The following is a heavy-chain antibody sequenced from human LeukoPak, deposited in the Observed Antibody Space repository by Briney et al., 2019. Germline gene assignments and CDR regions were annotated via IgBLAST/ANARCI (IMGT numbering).Heavy chain of an antibody. CDR1: GFTFSSYA. CDR3: AKAVGYSYDLDAFDV. D-gene: IGHD5-18*01. Sequence: GGSLRLSCAASGFTFSSYAMSWVRQAPGKGLEWVSAISGSGGSTYYADSVKGRFTISRDNSKNTLYLQMNSLRAEDTAVYYCAKAVGYSYDLDAFDVWGQGTMVTVSS. V-gene: IGHV3-23*01. J-gene: IGHJ3*01. CDR2: ISGSGGST.